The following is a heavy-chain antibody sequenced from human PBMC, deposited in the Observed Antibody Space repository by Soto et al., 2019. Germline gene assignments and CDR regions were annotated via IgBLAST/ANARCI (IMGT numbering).Heavy chain of an antibody. D-gene: IGHD2-2*01. CDR2: FYYSENT. J-gene: IGHJ6*02. Sequence: PSETLSLTCTVSGGSISSSSYSRGWIRQPPGKGLEWIGTFYYSENTYYNPSLKSRVTISVDTSKNQFSLKLSSVTAADTAVYYCAKLAGYCSGNSCHGDYAMDVWGQGTTVTVSS. CDR1: GGSISSSSYS. V-gene: IGHV4-39*01. CDR3: AKLAGYCSGNSCHGDYAMDV.